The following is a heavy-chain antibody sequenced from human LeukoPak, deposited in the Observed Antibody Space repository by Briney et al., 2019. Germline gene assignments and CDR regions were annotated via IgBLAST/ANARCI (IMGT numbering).Heavy chain of an antibody. CDR1: GFTFSSYS. V-gene: IGHV3-21*01. Sequence: PGGSLRLSCAASGFTFSSYSMNWVRQAPGKGLEWVSSISSSSSYINYADSVKGRFTISRDNAKNSLYLQMNSLRAEDTAVYYCASIAGSSWSFSNDYWGQGTLVTVSS. J-gene: IGHJ4*02. CDR2: ISSSSSYI. CDR3: ASIAGSSWSFSNDY. D-gene: IGHD6-13*01.